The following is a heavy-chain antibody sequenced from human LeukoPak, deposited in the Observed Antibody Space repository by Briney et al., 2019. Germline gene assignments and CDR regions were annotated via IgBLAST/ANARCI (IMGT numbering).Heavy chain of an antibody. CDR3: AKELGNYYYDSSGYYYDYFDY. D-gene: IGHD3-22*01. J-gene: IGHJ4*02. V-gene: IGHV3-30-3*01. Sequence: PGGSLRLSCAASGFTFSSYAMHWVRQAPGKGLEWVAVISYDGSNKYYADSVKGRFTISRDNSKNTLYLQMNSLRAEDTAVYYCAKELGNYYYDSSGYYYDYFDYWGQGTLVTVSS. CDR2: ISYDGSNK. CDR1: GFTFSSYA.